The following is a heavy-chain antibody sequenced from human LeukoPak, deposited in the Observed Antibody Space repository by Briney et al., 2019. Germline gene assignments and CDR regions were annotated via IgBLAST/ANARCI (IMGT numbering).Heavy chain of an antibody. CDR1: GVSFSGYY. J-gene: IGHJ3*02. V-gene: IGHV4-34*01. D-gene: IGHD3-22*01. Sequence: SETLSLTCAVYGVSFSGYYWSWIRQPPGKGLEWIGEINHSGSTNYNPSLKSRVTISVDTSKNQFSLKRSSVTAADTAVYYCARVDYYDSSGEIWSQGTMVTVSS. CDR3: ARVDYYDSSGEI. CDR2: INHSGST.